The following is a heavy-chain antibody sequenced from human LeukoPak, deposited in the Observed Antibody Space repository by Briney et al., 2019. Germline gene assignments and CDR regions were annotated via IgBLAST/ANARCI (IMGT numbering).Heavy chain of an antibody. V-gene: IGHV1-69*01. CDR3: ARPSIDFWSGYYTPFDY. CDR1: GGTSSSYA. CDR2: IIPIFGTA. J-gene: IGHJ4*02. Sequence: EASVKVSCKASGGTSSSYAISWVRQAPGQGLEWMGGIIPIFGTANYAQKFQGRVTITADESTSSAYMELSSLRSEDTAVYYCARPSIDFWSGYYTPFDYWGQGTLVTVPS. D-gene: IGHD3-3*01.